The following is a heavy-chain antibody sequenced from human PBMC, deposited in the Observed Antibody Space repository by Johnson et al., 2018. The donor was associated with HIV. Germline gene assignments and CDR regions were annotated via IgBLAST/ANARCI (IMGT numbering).Heavy chain of an antibody. CDR3: ARGRSGILILDDAFDI. CDR2: ISWNSGSI. Sequence: EVQLVESGGGFVQPGRSLRLSCAASGFTFDDYAMHWVRQAPGKGLEWVSGISWNSGSIGYADSVKGRFTISRDNAKNSLFMEMNIMRAEDTAVYYCARGRSGILILDDAFDIWGQGTMVTVSS. V-gene: IGHV3-9*01. D-gene: IGHD1-14*01. J-gene: IGHJ3*02. CDR1: GFTFDDYA.